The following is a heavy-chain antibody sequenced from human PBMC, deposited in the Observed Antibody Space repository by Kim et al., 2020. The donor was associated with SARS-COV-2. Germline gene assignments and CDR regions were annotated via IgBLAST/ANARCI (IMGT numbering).Heavy chain of an antibody. CDR2: ISHGGTTM. Sequence: GGSLRLSCAASGFTFGDYAMSWIRQAPGKGLEWISYISHGGTTMYYADSVRGRFTISRDNAKVSLYLQMDSLRAEDTAVYYCARGSLWAGDYWCQGTLGT. J-gene: IGHJ4*02. D-gene: IGHD3-10*01. V-gene: IGHV3-11*01. CDR1: GFTFGDYA. CDR3: ARGSLWAGDY.